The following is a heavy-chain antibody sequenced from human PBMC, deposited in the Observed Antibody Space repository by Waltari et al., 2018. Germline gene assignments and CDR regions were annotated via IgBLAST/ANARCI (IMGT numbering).Heavy chain of an antibody. D-gene: IGHD4-4*01. Sequence: QVQLVQSGAEVKKPGASLKVSCKASGSTFTSYAMHWLRQAPGQRLEWMGWINAGNGNTKYSQEFQGRVTITRDTSASTAYMELSSLRSEDMAVYYCARARFTRAVTTYYFDYWGQGTLVTVSS. J-gene: IGHJ4*02. CDR2: INAGNGNT. CDR3: ARARFTRAVTTYYFDY. V-gene: IGHV1-3*03. CDR1: GSTFTSYA.